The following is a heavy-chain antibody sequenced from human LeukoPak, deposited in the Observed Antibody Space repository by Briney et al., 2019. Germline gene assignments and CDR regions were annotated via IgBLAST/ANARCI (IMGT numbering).Heavy chain of an antibody. CDR2: IYYSGST. J-gene: IGHJ5*02. V-gene: IGHV4-59*01. D-gene: IGHD6-13*01. Sequence: PSETLSLTCTVSGGSISSYYWSWIRQPPGKGLEWIGYIYYSGSTNYNPSLKSRVTISVDTSKNQFSLKLSSVTAADTAVYYCARESPPSIAAAGTGWFDPWGQGTLVTVSS. CDR3: ARESPPSIAAAGTGWFDP. CDR1: GGSISSYY.